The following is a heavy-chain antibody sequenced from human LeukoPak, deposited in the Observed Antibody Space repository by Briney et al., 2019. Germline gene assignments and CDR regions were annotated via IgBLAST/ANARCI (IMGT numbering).Heavy chain of an antibody. CDR2: IYYSGST. V-gene: IGHV4-59*01. CDR1: GGSISSYY. J-gene: IGHJ6*03. D-gene: IGHD2-15*01. CDR3: ARYGCSGVNCNSDYYYYYMDV. Sequence: SETLSLTCTVSGGSISSYYWSWIRQPPGKGLEWIGYIYYSGSTNYNPSLKSRVTISVDTSKNQLSLKLNSVTAADTAVYYCARYGCSGVNCNSDYYYYYMDVWGKGATVTISS.